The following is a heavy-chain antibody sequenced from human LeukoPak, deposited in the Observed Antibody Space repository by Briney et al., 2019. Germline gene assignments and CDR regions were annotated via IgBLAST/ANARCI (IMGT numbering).Heavy chain of an antibody. V-gene: IGHV4-39*01. J-gene: IGHJ5*02. CDR3: ARSGSLYT. D-gene: IGHD1-26*01. CDR2: IYYSGST. Sequence: PSETLSLTCTVSGGSISGSNYYWAWIRQPPAKGLEWIGSIYYSGSTYYNPSLKSQVTISVDTSKNHFSLKLTSVTAADTAVYYCARSGSLYTWGQGTLVTVSS. CDR1: GGSISGSNYY.